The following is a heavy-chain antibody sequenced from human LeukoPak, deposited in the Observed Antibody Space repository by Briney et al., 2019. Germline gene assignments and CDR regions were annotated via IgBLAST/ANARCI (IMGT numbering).Heavy chain of an antibody. D-gene: IGHD5-24*01. J-gene: IGHJ4*02. Sequence: GGSLRLSCAASGFTFSSYGMHWVRQAPGKGLEGVAVISYDGSNKYYGDSVKGRFTISIDNSKNTMYLQMNRLRAEDTAVYYCAKRDGDYWGQGTLVTVSS. CDR1: GFTFSSYG. V-gene: IGHV3-30*18. CDR2: ISYDGSNK. CDR3: AKRDGDY.